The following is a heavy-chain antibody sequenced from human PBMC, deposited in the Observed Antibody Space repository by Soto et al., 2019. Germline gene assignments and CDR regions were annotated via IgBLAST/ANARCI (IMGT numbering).Heavy chain of an antibody. Sequence: PSETLSLTCTVTGDSINNRSYYWGWIRQPPGKGPEWIGSIYYSGSTYNNPSLKSRVSMSVDTSKNQFSLKLRSVTAADTALYYCARQRTSVVTQAYFDYWGPGTLVTVSS. CDR1: GDSINNRSYY. J-gene: IGHJ4*02. D-gene: IGHD2-21*02. V-gene: IGHV4-39*01. CDR3: ARQRTSVVTQAYFDY. CDR2: IYYSGST.